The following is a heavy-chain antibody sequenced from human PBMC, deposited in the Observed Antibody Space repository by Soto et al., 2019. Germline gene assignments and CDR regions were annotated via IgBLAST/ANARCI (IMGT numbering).Heavy chain of an antibody. V-gene: IGHV1-18*01. CDR1: GYTFTSYG. CDR3: ARDLVDSGSYSHPDGMDV. J-gene: IGHJ6*02. D-gene: IGHD1-26*01. CDR2: ISAYNGNT. Sequence: QVQLVQSGAEVKKPGASVKVSCKASGYTFTSYGISWVRQAPGQGLEWMGWISAYNGNTNYAQKLQGRGTMTTDTSTSTAYMELRSLRSDDTAVYYCARDLVDSGSYSHPDGMDVWGQGTTVTVSS.